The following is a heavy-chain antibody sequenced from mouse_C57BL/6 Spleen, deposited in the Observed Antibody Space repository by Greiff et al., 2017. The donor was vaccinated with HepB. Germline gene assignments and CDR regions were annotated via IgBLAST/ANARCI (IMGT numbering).Heavy chain of an antibody. D-gene: IGHD1-1*01. V-gene: IGHV1-82*01. CDR3: ARTYYGSSPNWYFDV. CDR2: IYPGDGDT. CDR1: GYAFSSSW. Sequence: VQLQQSGPELVKPGASVKISCKASGYAFSSSWMNWVKQRPGKGLEWIGRIYPGDGDTNYNGKFKGKATLTADKSSSTAYMQLSSLTSEDSAVYFCARTYYGSSPNWYFDVWGTGTTVTVSS. J-gene: IGHJ1*03.